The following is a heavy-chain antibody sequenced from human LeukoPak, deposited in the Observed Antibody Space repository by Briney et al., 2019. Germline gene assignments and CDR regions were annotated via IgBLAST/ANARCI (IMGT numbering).Heavy chain of an antibody. V-gene: IGHV4-4*02. CDR2: IYHSGST. CDR3: AREGLSVSFDY. CDR1: GGSISSRNW. D-gene: IGHD5/OR15-5a*01. J-gene: IGHJ4*02. Sequence: SETLSLTCAVSGGSISSRNWWHWVRQPPGKGLEWIGEIYHSGSTNYNPSLKSRVTISVDTSKNQFSLKLSSVTAADTAVYYCAREGLSVSFDYWGQGTLVTVSS.